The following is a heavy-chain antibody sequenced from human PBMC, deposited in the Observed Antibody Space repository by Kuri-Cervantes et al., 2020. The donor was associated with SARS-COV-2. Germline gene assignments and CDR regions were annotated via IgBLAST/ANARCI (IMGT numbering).Heavy chain of an antibody. V-gene: IGHV4-4*02. D-gene: IGHD2-15*01. CDR2: IYHSGST. J-gene: IGHJ5*02. CDR3: ARETRFCNGDARYSGFDP. CDR1: GGSISSNQW. Sequence: SETLTLTCSASGGSISSNQWRTWLREPPGKGLEWIGEIYHSGSTNYNQSLKSRFTISVDQSKNQFSLMLSSVTAADTAIYYCARETRFCNGDARYSGFDPWGQGTLVTVSS.